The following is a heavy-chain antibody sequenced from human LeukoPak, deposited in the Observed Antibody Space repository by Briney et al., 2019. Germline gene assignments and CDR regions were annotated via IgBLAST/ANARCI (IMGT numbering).Heavy chain of an antibody. J-gene: IGHJ4*02. CDR1: GGSISSSSYY. CDR2: IYYGGST. Sequence: SETLSLTCTVSGGSISSSSYYWGWTRQPPGKGLEWIGSIYYGGSTYYNPSLKSRVTISVDTSKNQFSLKLSSVTAADTAVYYCAVAVAGNNFDYWGQGTLVTVSS. D-gene: IGHD6-19*01. CDR3: AVAVAGNNFDY. V-gene: IGHV4-39*07.